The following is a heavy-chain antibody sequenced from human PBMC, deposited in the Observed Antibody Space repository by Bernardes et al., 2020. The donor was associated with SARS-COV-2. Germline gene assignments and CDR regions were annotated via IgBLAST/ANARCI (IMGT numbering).Heavy chain of an antibody. CDR2: VYYTGTT. CDR1: GASIINSNYY. J-gene: IGHJ6*02. D-gene: IGHD3-16*02. V-gene: IGHV4-39*01. CDR3: ARHGLGFCQRTVCYSDYFYHALDV. Sequence: SESLTLTCTVSGASIINSNYYWGWVPQSPGKGLEWIGTVYYTGTTFYNPSPKSRITISLVTSNKQCSLRLTSVTAADTAVYYCARHGLGFCQRTVCYSDYFYHALDVWGRGTTVTVSS.